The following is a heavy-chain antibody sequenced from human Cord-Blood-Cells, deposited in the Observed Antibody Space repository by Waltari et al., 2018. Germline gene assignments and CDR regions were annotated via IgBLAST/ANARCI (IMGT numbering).Heavy chain of an antibody. CDR3: ARGRRIAVASNFDY. CDR1: GGSFSGYY. CDR2: INHSGST. Sequence: QVQLQQWGAGLLKPSETLSLTCAVYGGSFSGYYWSWIRQPPGKGLEWIGEINHSGSTNYNPSLKSRFTISVDTSKNQFSLKLSAVTAADTAVYYCARGRRIAVASNFDYWGQGTLVTVSS. D-gene: IGHD6-19*01. J-gene: IGHJ4*02. V-gene: IGHV4-34*01.